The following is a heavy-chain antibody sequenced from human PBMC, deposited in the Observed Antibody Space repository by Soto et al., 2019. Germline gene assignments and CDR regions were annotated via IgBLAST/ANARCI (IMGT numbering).Heavy chain of an antibody. V-gene: IGHV3-21*01. CDR1: GFIFSHYT. D-gene: IGHD3-22*01. CDR2: ISGNSNYI. CDR3: ARDGPAYYYDSSGSIGPFDY. Sequence: PGGSLRLSCAASGFIFSHYTMNWVRQSPGKGLEWVAAISGNSNYIYYSDSVKGRFTISRDNAKNSPYLQMNSLRAEDTAVYFCARDGPAYYYDSSGSIGPFDYWGQGTLVTVSS. J-gene: IGHJ4*02.